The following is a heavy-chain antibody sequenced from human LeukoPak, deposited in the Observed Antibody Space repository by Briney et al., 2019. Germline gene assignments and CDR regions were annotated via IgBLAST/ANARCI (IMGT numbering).Heavy chain of an antibody. CDR2: INPNSGGT. D-gene: IGHD6-13*01. CDR3: ASSAIAAAGRDPDAFDI. V-gene: IGHV1-2*02. J-gene: IGHJ3*02. Sequence: ASVKVSCKASGYTFTGYYMHWVRQAPGQGLEWMGWINPNSGGTNYAQKFQGRVTMTRDTSISTAYMELSRLRSDDTAVYYCASSAIAAAGRDPDAFDIWGQGTMVTVSS. CDR1: GYTFTGYY.